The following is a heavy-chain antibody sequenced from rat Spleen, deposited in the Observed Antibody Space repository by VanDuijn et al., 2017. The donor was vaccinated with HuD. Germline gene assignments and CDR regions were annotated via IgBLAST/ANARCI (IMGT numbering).Heavy chain of an antibody. D-gene: IGHD1-12*02. J-gene: IGHJ2*01. Sequence: EVQLVESDGGLVQPGRSLKLSCAASGFTFSDYYMAWVRQAPTKGLDWVATISYDGSSTYYRDSVKGRFTISRDNAKSTLYLQMDSLRSEDTATYYCARRDIYYYDGSCYFDYWGQGVMVTVSS. CDR2: ISYDGSST. CDR3: ARRDIYYYDGSCYFDY. V-gene: IGHV5-29*01. CDR1: GFTFSDYY.